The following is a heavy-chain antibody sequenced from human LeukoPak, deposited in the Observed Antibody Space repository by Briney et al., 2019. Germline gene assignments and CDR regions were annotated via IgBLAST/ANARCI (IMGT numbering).Heavy chain of an antibody. D-gene: IGHD4-23*01. V-gene: IGHV4-39*01. Sequence: SETLSLTCTVSGGSISSGDYYWGWVRQPPGKGPEWIGSIHHTGSTYYNLSFKSRVTISVDTSNNQFSQRLRSVTAADTAVYYCARRGTRWYFDYWGQGTLVTVSS. CDR1: GGSISSGDYY. J-gene: IGHJ4*02. CDR3: ARRGTRWYFDY. CDR2: IHHTGST.